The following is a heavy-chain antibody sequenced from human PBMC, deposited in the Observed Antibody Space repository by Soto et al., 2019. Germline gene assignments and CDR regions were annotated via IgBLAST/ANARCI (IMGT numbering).Heavy chain of an antibody. V-gene: IGHV3-9*01. Sequence: EVQLVESGGGLVQPGRSLRLSCAASGFTFDDFAMHWVRRVPGKGLEWVSSITWNSNVIGYADSVKGRFTISRANAKNSLYLQMNSLRPEDTAFYYCTRGGPDAFCGGGRCYFDYWGQGTLVTVSS. D-gene: IGHD2-15*01. CDR3: TRGGPDAFCGGGRCYFDY. CDR1: GFTFDDFA. CDR2: ITWNSNVI. J-gene: IGHJ4*02.